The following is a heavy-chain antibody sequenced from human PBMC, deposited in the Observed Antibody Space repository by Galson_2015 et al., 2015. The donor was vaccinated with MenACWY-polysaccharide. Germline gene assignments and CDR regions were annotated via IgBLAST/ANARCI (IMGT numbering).Heavy chain of an antibody. CDR1: GDSVSSNTAA. D-gene: IGHD3-10*01. J-gene: IGHJ5*02. CDR3: LPEEIRGRALGCFDL. V-gene: IGHV6-1*01. Sequence: CAISGDSVSSNTAAWNWIRQSPSSGLEWLGRAYYRSNWSSDYALSESGRIPINADTSKNQFSLKLSSVTAADAAVYYYLPEEIRGRALGCFDLWGQGSLVTVSS. CDR2: AYYRSNWSS.